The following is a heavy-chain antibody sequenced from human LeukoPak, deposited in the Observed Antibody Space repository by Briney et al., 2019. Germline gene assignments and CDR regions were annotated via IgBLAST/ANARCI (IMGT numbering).Heavy chain of an antibody. J-gene: IGHJ3*02. V-gene: IGHV4-59*01. Sequence: SETLSLXCTVSGGSIGSYYWSWIRQPPGKGLEWIGYIYYSGSTNYNPSLKSRVSISVDTSKNQLSLKLSSVTAADTAMYYCARGSAFDIWGQGTMVTVSS. CDR2: IYYSGST. CDR3: ARGSAFDI. CDR1: GGSIGSYY.